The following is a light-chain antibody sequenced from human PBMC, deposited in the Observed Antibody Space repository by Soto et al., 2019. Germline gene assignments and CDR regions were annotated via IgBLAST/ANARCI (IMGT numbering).Light chain of an antibody. Sequence: QSALTQPASVSGSPGQSITITCTGTSSDVGGCNYVSWYQHHPGKAPKLMIYDVSNRPSGVSNRFSGSKSGNTASLTISGLQAEDEADYYCSSYTSSSTRVFGGGTKLTVL. CDR1: SSDVGGCNY. CDR2: DVS. CDR3: SSYTSSSTRV. V-gene: IGLV2-14*03. J-gene: IGLJ2*01.